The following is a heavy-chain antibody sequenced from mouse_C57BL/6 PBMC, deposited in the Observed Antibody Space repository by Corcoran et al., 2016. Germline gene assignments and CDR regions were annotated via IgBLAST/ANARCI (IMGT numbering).Heavy chain of an antibody. D-gene: IGHD2-4*01. Sequence: QVQLQQSGAELARPGASVKLSCKASGYTFTSYGISWVKQRTGQGLEWIGEIYPRSGNTYYNEKFKGKATLTADKSSSTAYMELRSLTSEDSAVYFCARVYYDYDDDWFAYWGQGTLVTVSA. CDR2: IYPRSGNT. V-gene: IGHV1-81*01. J-gene: IGHJ3*01. CDR3: ARVYYDYDDDWFAY. CDR1: GYTFTSYG.